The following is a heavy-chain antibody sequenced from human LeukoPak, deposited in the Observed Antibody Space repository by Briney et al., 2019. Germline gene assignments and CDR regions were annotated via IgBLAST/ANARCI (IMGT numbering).Heavy chain of an antibody. J-gene: IGHJ4*02. CDR3: AKTSRGNSGYDSPFDY. D-gene: IGHD5-12*01. CDR1: GFTFSSYA. CDR2: ISGSGGST. Sequence: GGSLRLSCAASGFTFSSYAMSWVRQAPGKGLEWVSGISGSGGSTYYADSVKGRFTISRDNSKNTLYLQMNSLRAEDTAVYYCAKTSRGNSGYDSPFDYWGQGTLVTVSS. V-gene: IGHV3-23*01.